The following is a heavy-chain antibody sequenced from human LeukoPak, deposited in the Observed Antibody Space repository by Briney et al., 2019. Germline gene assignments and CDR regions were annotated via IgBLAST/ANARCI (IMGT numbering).Heavy chain of an antibody. CDR1: GGSISSYY. V-gene: IGHV4-59*01. Sequence: SETLSLTCTVSGGSISSYYWSWIRQPPGKGLEWIGYIYYSGSINYNPSLKSRVTISVDTSKNQFSLKLSSVTAADTAVYYCASGGGSYYFDYWGQGTLVTVSS. D-gene: IGHD5-12*01. J-gene: IGHJ4*02. CDR3: ASGGGSYYFDY. CDR2: IYYSGSI.